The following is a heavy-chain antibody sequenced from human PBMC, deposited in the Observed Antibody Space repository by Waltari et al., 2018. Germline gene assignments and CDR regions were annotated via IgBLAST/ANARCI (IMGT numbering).Heavy chain of an antibody. CDR2: IWYVGRKK. CDR3: AKDSEVGATGGGLDY. J-gene: IGHJ4*02. Sequence: QVQLVESGGGVVQPGRSLSLSCAASGFTFRSYGLHWVRPAPGKGGEWVAVIWYVGRKKAYDDSVKGRFTTYRDNSKNTLYLQMNSLRAEDTAMYYCAKDSEVGATGGGLDYWGQGTLVTVSS. D-gene: IGHD1-26*01. CDR1: GFTFRSYG. V-gene: IGHV3-30*18.